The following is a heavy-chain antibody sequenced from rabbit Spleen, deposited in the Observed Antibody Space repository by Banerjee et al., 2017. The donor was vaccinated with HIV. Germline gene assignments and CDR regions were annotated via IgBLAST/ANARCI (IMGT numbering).Heavy chain of an antibody. D-gene: IGHD2-1*01. CDR1: GFSFSSNYY. J-gene: IGHJ4*01. Sequence: QSLEESGGDLVKPGASLTLTCTASGFSFSSNYYMCWVRQAPGSGLEWIACIYPGSFDSTVYASWAKGRFTISRTSSTTVTLQVTSLTAADTATYFCARGSAMMIMVITGYYLHLWGQGTLVTVS. CDR2: IYPGSFDST. V-gene: IGHV1S40*01. CDR3: ARGSAMMIMVITGYYLHL.